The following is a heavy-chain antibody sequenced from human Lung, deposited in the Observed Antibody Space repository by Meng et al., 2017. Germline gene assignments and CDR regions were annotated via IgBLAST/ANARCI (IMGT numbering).Heavy chain of an antibody. CDR2: INRDGTKP. Sequence: VQVGGSGGGLVPPGGSLGLSGAASGFTFTDHWMHWVRQGPGKGLVWVSRINRDGTKPTYADSVKGRFTISRDNAKNTLYLQMNNLRAEDTAFYYCTNDRLNHWGQGALVTVSS. CDR3: TNDRLNH. J-gene: IGHJ1*01. V-gene: IGHV3-74*01. CDR1: GFTFTDHW. D-gene: IGHD1-1*01.